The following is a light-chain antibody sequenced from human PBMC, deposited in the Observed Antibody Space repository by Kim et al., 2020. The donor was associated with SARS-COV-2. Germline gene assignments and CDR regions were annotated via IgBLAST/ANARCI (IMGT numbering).Light chain of an antibody. J-gene: IGLJ3*02. V-gene: IGLV2-14*04. CDR1: SSDVGGYKS. CDR2: DIY. CDR3: TSYATYNSWV. Sequence: GHSSTISCTGTSSDVGGYKSVSWYQQSPGKAPKLMIYDIYKRPPEVSKRFSGSKSGSTASLTISGLQAEDEGDYYCTSYATYNSWVFGGGTQLTVL.